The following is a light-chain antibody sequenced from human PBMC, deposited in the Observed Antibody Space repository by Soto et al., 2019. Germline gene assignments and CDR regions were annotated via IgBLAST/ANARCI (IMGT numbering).Light chain of an antibody. Sequence: QSALTQPASVSGSPGQSISISCTGTSSDVGSYNFVSWYQQHPGKAPKLIICEVSERPSGVSNRFSGSKSGSTASLTISGLQAEDEADYYCCSYAGSSTWVFGGGTKATVL. J-gene: IGLJ3*02. CDR2: EVS. CDR1: SSDVGSYNF. V-gene: IGLV2-23*02. CDR3: CSYAGSSTWV.